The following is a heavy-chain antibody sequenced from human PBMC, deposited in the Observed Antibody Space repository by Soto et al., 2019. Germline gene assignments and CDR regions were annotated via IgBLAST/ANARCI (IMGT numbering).Heavy chain of an antibody. CDR1: GFIFSTYW. CDR3: ARVSGENDFWSGYYGNYYDMDV. D-gene: IGHD3-3*01. Sequence: GGYLRLSCAASGFIFSTYWMTWVRQAPGQGLEWVANIQQDGSEKNYVDSVKGRFTISRDNAKNSLYLQMNSLRVEDTAVYYCARVSGENDFWSGYYGNYYDMDVWGQGTTVTVSS. J-gene: IGHJ6*02. V-gene: IGHV3-7*01. CDR2: IQQDGSEK.